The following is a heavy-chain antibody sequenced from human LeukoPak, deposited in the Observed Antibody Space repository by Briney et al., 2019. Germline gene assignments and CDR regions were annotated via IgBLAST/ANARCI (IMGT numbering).Heavy chain of an antibody. Sequence: GASVKVSCKASGGTFSSYAISWVRQAPGQGLEWMGGIIPIFGTANYAQKFQGRVTITTDESTSTAYMELSSRRSEDTAVYYCASSPLPSDFWSGYQRYFDYWGQGTLVTVSS. D-gene: IGHD3-3*01. CDR3: ASSPLPSDFWSGYQRYFDY. J-gene: IGHJ4*02. CDR2: IIPIFGTA. V-gene: IGHV1-69*05. CDR1: GGTFSSYA.